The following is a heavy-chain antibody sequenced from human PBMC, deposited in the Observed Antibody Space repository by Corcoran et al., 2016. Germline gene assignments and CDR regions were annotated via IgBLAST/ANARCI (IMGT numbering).Heavy chain of an antibody. V-gene: IGHV1-18*01. CDR2: ISDNGNT. J-gene: IGHJ6*02. CDR3: ARHAPREDEEDGYYVYDGRDV. CDR1: GYTFISSG. Sequence: QVQLVHSAAEVKTPGASVRVSCKAFGYTFISSGISWVRQAPGQGLEWMGWISDNGNTNYAQKFRVRVTMTKDTSTSTASMELRSLRSDDTAVYYCARHAPREDEEDGYYVYDGRDVWGQGSTATVSS.